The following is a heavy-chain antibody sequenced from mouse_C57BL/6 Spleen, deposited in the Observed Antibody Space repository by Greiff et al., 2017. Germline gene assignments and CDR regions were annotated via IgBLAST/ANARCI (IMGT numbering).Heavy chain of an antibody. CDR3: ARVGSPWYFYV. V-gene: IGHV1-82*01. CDR2: IYPGDGDT. CDR1: GYAFSSSW. D-gene: IGHD1-1*01. J-gene: IGHJ1*03. Sequence: VQLQQSGPELVKPGASVKISCKASGYAFSSSWMNWVKQRPGKGLEWIGRIYPGDGDTNYNGKFKGKATLTADKSSSTAYMQLSSLTSEDSAVYFCARVGSPWYFYVWGTGTTVTVSS.